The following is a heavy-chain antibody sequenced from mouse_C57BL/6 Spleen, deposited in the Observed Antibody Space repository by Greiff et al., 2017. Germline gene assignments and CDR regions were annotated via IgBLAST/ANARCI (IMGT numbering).Heavy chain of an antibody. CDR3: ARGGIGSPRYFDV. D-gene: IGHD1-1*02. CDR1: GYTFTSYW. CDR2: IYPGSGST. J-gene: IGHJ1*03. V-gene: IGHV1-55*01. Sequence: QVQLQQPGAELVKPGASVKMSCKASGYTFTSYWITWVKQRPGQGLEWIGDIYPGSGSTNYNEKFKSKATLTVDKSSSTAYMQLSSLTSEDSAVYYVARGGIGSPRYFDVWGTGTTVTVSS.